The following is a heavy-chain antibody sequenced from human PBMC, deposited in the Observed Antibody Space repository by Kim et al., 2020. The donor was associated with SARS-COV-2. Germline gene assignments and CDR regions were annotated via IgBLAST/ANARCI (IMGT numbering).Heavy chain of an antibody. J-gene: IGHJ4*02. CDR3: VRGFNNAWSY. Sequence: GGSLRLSCSASGFTFSSYAMHWVRQAPGKGLEYVSAISSSGGGTYYADSVKGRFTISRDNSRNTLYLQMSSLRAEDTAVYYCVRGFNNAWSYWGQGTLVTVSS. V-gene: IGHV3-64D*09. CDR1: GFTFSSYA. D-gene: IGHD6-19*01. CDR2: ISSSGGGT.